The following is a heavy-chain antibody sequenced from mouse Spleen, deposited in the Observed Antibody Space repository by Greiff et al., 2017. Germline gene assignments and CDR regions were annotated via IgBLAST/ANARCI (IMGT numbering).Heavy chain of an antibody. Sequence: QVQLQQPGAELVKPGASVKLSCKASGYTFTSYCMHWVKQRPGQGLEWIGMIHPNSGSTNYNEKFKSKATLTVDKSSSTAYMQLSSLTSEDSAVYYCARQEPQLVERYFDVWGAGTTVTVSS. V-gene: IGHV1-64*01. CDR1: GYTFTSYC. D-gene: IGHD4-1*02. J-gene: IGHJ1*01. CDR3: ARQEPQLVERYFDV. CDR2: IHPNSGST.